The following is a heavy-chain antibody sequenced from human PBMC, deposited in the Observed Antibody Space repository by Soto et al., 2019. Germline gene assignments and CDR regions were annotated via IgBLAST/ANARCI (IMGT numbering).Heavy chain of an antibody. CDR2: IDYSGST. Sequence: PSETLSLTFTVSGGSISTYYWGWIRQPPGKVLEWIGYIDYSGSTNYNPSLKSRATISIDTSKSQFSLKLSSVSAADTAVYYCARAAGGYSYAPWGQGTLVTVSS. CDR1: GGSISTYY. J-gene: IGHJ5*02. V-gene: IGHV4-59*01. D-gene: IGHD3-16*01. CDR3: ARAAGGYSYAP.